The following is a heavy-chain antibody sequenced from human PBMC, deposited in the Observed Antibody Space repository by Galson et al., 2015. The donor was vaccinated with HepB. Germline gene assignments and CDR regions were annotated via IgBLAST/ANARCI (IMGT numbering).Heavy chain of an antibody. CDR1: RFAFRDYC. V-gene: IGHV3-7*01. CDR2: IKRDGSEK. CDR3: ARGGRSTSYYWEF. D-gene: IGHD2-2*01. J-gene: IGHJ1*01. Sequence: LRLSCAASRFAFRDYCMTWVRHSPGKGLEWVATIKRDGSEKFYVDSVEGRFTISRDNARYSLYLQMDNVRGEDTAVYFCARGGRSTSYYWEFWGQGTLVTVSS.